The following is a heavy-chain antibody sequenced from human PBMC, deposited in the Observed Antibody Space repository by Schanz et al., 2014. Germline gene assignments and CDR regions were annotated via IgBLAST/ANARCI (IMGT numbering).Heavy chain of an antibody. D-gene: IGHD6-19*01. CDR1: GFIFSSYA. CDR3: AKDVRPVANTVHGYYMDV. J-gene: IGHJ6*03. V-gene: IGHV3-23*01. Sequence: EVQLLESGGGLVQPGGSLRLSCAGSGFIFSSYAMSWVRQTPGKGLEWVSVISGSGVTIYYADSVKGRFTISRDNSKKTLYLQTNSLRAEDTAVYYFAKDVRPVANTVHGYYMDVWGQGTTVTVSS. CDR2: ISGSGVTI.